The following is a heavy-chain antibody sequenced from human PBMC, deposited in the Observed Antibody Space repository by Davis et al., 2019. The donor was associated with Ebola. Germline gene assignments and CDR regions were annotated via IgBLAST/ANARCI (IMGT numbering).Heavy chain of an antibody. V-gene: IGHV4-34*01. J-gene: IGHJ4*02. D-gene: IGHD2-21*02. CDR2: INHSGST. CDR3: ARGVGVGTATINDY. CDR1: GGSFSGYY. Sequence: SETLSLTCAVYGGSFSGYYWSWIRQPTGKGLEWIGEINHSGSTNYNPSLKSRVTISVDTSKNQFSLKLSSVTAADTAVYYGARGVGVGTATINDYWGQGTLVTVSS.